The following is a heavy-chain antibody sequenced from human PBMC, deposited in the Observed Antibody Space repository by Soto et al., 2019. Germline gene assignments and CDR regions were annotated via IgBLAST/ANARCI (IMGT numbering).Heavy chain of an antibody. CDR2: VNWNGGST. V-gene: IGHV3-20*04. D-gene: IGHD1-26*01. J-gene: IGHJ4*02. CDR1: GFTFDDYR. CDR3: VRGASLNFDY. Sequence: PGGSLRLSCAASGFTFDDYRMSWARQAPGKGLEWVSGVNWNGGSTGYADSVKGRFTISRDNAKNSLYLQMNSLRAEDTAFYYCVRGASLNFDYWGQGTLVTVSS.